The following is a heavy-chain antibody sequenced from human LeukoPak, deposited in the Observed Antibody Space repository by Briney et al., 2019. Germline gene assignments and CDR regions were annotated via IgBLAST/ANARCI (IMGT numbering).Heavy chain of an antibody. CDR3: AREYRGSGSYNRFDY. V-gene: IGHV3-21*01. CDR1: GFTFSSYS. Sequence: GGSLRLSCAASGFTFSSYSMNWVRQAPGKGLEWVSSISSSSYIYYADSVKGRFTISRDNAKNSLYLQMNSLRAEDTAVYYCAREYRGSGSYNRFDYWGQGTLVTVSS. CDR2: ISSSSYI. D-gene: IGHD1-26*01. J-gene: IGHJ4*02.